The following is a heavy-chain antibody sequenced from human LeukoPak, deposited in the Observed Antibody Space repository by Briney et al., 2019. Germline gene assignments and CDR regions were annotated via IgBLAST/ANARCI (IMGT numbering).Heavy chain of an antibody. CDR3: ARDPAFGVVTHNFNC. CDR2: ISSSSSYI. Sequence: GGSLRLSCAASGFTFSSYSMNWVRQAPGKGLEWVSSISSSSSYIYYADSVKGRFTISRDNAKNSLYLQMNSLRAEDTAVYYCARDPAFGVVTHNFNCWGQGTLVTVSS. CDR1: GFTFSSYS. D-gene: IGHD3-3*01. V-gene: IGHV3-21*01. J-gene: IGHJ4*02.